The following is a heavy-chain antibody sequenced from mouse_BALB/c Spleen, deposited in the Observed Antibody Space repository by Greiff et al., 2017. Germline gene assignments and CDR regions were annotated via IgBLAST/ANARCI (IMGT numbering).Heavy chain of an antibody. V-gene: IGHV5-17*02. Sequence: EVKLMESGGGLVQPGGSRKLSCAASGFTFSSFGMHWVRQAPEKGLEWVAYISSGSSTIYYADTVKGRFTISRDNPKNTLFLQMTSLRSEDTAMYYCARPLLLRSGFAYWGQGTLVTVSA. CDR1: GFTFSSFG. CDR3: ARPLLLRSGFAY. CDR2: ISSGSSTI. J-gene: IGHJ3*01. D-gene: IGHD1-1*01.